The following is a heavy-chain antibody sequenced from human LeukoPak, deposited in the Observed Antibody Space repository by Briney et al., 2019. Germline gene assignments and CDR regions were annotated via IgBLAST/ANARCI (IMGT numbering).Heavy chain of an antibody. CDR3: ARILAYCGGDCYGGFDY. CDR2: IWYDGSNK. J-gene: IGHJ4*02. V-gene: IGHV3-33*01. Sequence: GGSLRLSCAASGFTFSSFGMHWVRQAPGKGLEWVAVIWYDGSNKYYADSVKGRFTISRDNSKNTLYLQMNSLRAEDTAVYYCARILAYCGGDCYGGFDYWGQGTLVTVSS. D-gene: IGHD2-21*02. CDR1: GFTFSSFG.